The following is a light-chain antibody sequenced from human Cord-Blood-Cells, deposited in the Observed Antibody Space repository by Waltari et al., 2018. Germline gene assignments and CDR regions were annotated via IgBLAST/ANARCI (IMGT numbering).Light chain of an antibody. CDR3: QQYGSSPRT. Sequence: EIVLTQSPGTLSLSPGERATLSCSASQSVSSSYLALYQQKPGQAPRLLIYGASSRATGIPDRFSGSGSWTDFTLTSSRLEPEDFAVYYCQQYGSSPRTFGPGTKVDIK. V-gene: IGKV3-20*01. J-gene: IGKJ3*01. CDR2: GAS. CDR1: QSVSSSY.